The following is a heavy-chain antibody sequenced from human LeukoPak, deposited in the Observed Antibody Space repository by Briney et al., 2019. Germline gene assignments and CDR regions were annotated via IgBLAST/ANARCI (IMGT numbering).Heavy chain of an antibody. CDR1: GGSISSGGYY. D-gene: IGHD6-13*01. CDR3: ASGKDRYYSTSWYGWFAP. CDR2: ICYSGST. V-gene: IGHV4-39*07. J-gene: IGHJ5*02. Sequence: PSQTLSLTCTVSGGSISSGGYYCRWIRQPPGKGLGWIGSICYSGSTYYHPSLKSRVTISVDTSKNQLSLKLSSVTAADTAVYYCASGKDRYYSTSWYGWFAPSGQGTPVTVSS.